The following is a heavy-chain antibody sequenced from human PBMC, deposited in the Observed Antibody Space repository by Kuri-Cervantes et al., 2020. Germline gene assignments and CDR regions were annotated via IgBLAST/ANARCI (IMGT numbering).Heavy chain of an antibody. CDR1: GFPFSGSA. CDR3: TTRSGYSYGADYFDY. D-gene: IGHD5-18*01. J-gene: IGHJ4*02. V-gene: IGHV3-73*01. Sequence: GESLKISCAASGFPFSGSAMHWVRQAPGKGLEWVGLIRSKANSYATSYAASMEGRFTISRDDSKNTLYLQMNSLKTEDTAVYYCTTRSGYSYGADYFDYWGQGTLVTVSS. CDR2: IRSKANSYAT.